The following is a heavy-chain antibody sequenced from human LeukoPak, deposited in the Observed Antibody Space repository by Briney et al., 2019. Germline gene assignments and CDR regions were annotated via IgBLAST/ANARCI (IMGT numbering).Heavy chain of an antibody. CDR1: GFTFSSYG. CDR2: ITATSSST. J-gene: IGHJ4*02. Sequence: GGSLRLSCAASGFTFSSYGMSWVRQAPGKGLEWVSAITATSSSTHDADSVQGRFTVSRDNTKNSLFLQMNSLRVEDTAVYYCAKVLRGYRSDYFWGQGTLVTVCS. CDR3: AKVLRGYRSDYF. D-gene: IGHD5-18*01. V-gene: IGHV3-23*01.